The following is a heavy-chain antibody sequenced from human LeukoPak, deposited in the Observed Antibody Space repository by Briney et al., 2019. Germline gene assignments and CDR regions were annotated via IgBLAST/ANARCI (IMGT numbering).Heavy chain of an antibody. V-gene: IGHV1-69*13. Sequence: SVKVSCKASGGTFSSYAISWVRQAPGQGLEWMGGIIPIFGTANYAQKFQGRVTITADESTSTAYMELSSLRSEDTAVYYCARDSRIVVPAATPPPSHFYYYYGMDVWGQGTTVTVSS. CDR2: IIPIFGTA. CDR1: GGTFSSYA. J-gene: IGHJ6*02. CDR3: ARDSRIVVPAATPPPSHFYYYYGMDV. D-gene: IGHD2-2*01.